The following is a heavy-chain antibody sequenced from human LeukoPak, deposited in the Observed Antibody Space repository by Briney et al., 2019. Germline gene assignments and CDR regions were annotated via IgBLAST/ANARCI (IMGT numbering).Heavy chain of an antibody. V-gene: IGHV3-49*04. J-gene: IGHJ1*01. D-gene: IGHD1-26*01. CDR3: TSLLIVGNISPFFQH. Sequence: GGSLRLSCTASGFTFGDYAMSWVRQAPGKGLEWVGFIRSKAYGGTTEYAASVKGRFTISRDDSKSIAYLQMNSLKTEDTAVYYCTSLLIVGNISPFFQHWGQGTLVTVSS. CDR1: GFTFGDYA. CDR2: IRSKAYGGTT.